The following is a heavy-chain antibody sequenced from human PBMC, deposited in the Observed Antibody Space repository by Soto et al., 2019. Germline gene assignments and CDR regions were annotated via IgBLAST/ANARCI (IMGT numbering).Heavy chain of an antibody. CDR3: ARHRRTTVAKFYFDN. CDR2: IFDSGNA. Sequence: SETLSLTCTVSGGSINSYCWSWIRQPPGKGLEWIAYIFDSGNANYNPSLKSRVTISVDTSKNQFSLKLTSVTAADTAVYYCARHRRTTVAKFYFDNWGQGAPVTVSS. J-gene: IGHJ4*02. CDR1: GGSINSYC. V-gene: IGHV4-59*08. D-gene: IGHD4-17*01.